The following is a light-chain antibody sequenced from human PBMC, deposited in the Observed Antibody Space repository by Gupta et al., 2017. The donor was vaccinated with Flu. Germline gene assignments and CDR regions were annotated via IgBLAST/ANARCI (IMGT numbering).Light chain of an antibody. J-gene: IGLJ3*02. CDR3: ATWDDNLNAWV. CDR1: TSNIESNT. V-gene: IGLV1-44*01. Sequence: QSVLTQPSSVSGTPGQRVTISCSGSTSNIESNTVTWYQQLPGAAPKLLVYGHNQRPSGVPDRFSGSESGTSASLAISGLQSEDEANYYCATWDDNLNAWVFGGGTELTVL. CDR2: GHN.